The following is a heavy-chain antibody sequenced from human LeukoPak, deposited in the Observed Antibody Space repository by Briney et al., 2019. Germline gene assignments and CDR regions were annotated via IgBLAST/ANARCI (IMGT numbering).Heavy chain of an antibody. CDR1: GFTFTTYD. CDR3: ARDDASTARASGMDV. J-gene: IGHJ6*04. Sequence: GGSLRLPCAPSGFTFTTYDINWVRQAPGKGLEWASYISRDSPYMYLADSVKGRFTISRDNAKNSLYLQMNSLRGEDTAVYYCARDDASTARASGMDVWGKGTTVTVSS. D-gene: IGHD6-6*01. V-gene: IGHV3-21*01. CDR2: ISRDSPYM.